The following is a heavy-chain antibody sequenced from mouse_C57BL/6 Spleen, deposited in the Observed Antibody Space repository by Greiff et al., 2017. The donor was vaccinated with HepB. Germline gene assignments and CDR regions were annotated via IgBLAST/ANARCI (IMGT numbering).Heavy chain of an antibody. CDR3: AMLLLAY. CDR2: ISSGGSYT. D-gene: IGHD2-12*01. J-gene: IGHJ3*01. V-gene: IGHV5-6*01. CDR1: GFTFSSYG. Sequence: EVMLVESGGDLVKPGGSLKLSCAASGFTFSSYGMSWVRQTPDKRLEWVATISSGGSYTYYPDSVKGRFTISRDNAKNTLYLQMSSLKSEDTAMYYCAMLLLAYWGQGTLVTVSA.